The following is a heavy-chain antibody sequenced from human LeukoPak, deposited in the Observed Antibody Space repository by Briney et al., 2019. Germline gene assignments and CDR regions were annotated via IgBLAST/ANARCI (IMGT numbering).Heavy chain of an antibody. D-gene: IGHD3-10*01. Sequence: ASVKVSCKASGYTLTGYYMHWVRQAPQQGLEWMGWINPNSGDTNYAQKFQDRVTMTSDTSISTAYMELRGLRYDDTAMYYCTSRGTPGAFDIWGQGTMVTVSS. V-gene: IGHV1-2*02. CDR2: INPNSGDT. CDR1: GYTLTGYY. CDR3: TSRGTPGAFDI. J-gene: IGHJ3*02.